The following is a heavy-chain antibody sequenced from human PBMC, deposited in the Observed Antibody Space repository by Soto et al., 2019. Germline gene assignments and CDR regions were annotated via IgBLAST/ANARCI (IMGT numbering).Heavy chain of an antibody. CDR2: IKQDGSEK. CDR3: ARLYDSSGYYYYYYYMDV. CDR1: GFTFSSYW. V-gene: IGHV3-7*03. Sequence: GGSLRLSCAASGFTFSSYWMSWVRQAPGKGLGWVANIKQDGSEKYYVDSVKGRFTISRDNAKNSLYLQMNSLRAEDTAVYYCARLYDSSGYYYYYYYMDVWGKGTTVTVSS. D-gene: IGHD3-22*01. J-gene: IGHJ6*03.